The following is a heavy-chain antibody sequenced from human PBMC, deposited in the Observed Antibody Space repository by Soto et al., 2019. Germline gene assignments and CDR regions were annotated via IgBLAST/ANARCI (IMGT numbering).Heavy chain of an antibody. V-gene: IGHV4-4*02. CDR3: AKARATIAAAAIFDC. J-gene: IGHJ4*02. CDR2: VYRTGST. Sequence: QVKLQESGPGLVKPSGTLSLTCAVSGGSISTTNWWSWVRQPPGKGREWIGEVYRTGSTNYNPSLESRVIVAVDKSKNPFALKLTSVTAADTAVYYCAKARATIAAAAIFDCWGQGTLVTVSS. D-gene: IGHD6-13*01. CDR1: GGSISTTNW.